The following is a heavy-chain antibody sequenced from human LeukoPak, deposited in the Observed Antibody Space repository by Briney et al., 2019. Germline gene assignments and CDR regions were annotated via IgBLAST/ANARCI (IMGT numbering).Heavy chain of an antibody. V-gene: IGHV3-21*01. Sequence: PGGSLRLSCEVSEFALERYTMSWVRQAPGKGLEWVSSISGVGASYIFYADSVKGRFTISRDNARNSLYLQMDSLKVEDTAVYYCAKDRGRGSPLDYWGQGTLVIVSS. CDR1: EFALERYT. D-gene: IGHD1-26*01. CDR3: AKDRGRGSPLDY. CDR2: ISGVGASYI. J-gene: IGHJ4*02.